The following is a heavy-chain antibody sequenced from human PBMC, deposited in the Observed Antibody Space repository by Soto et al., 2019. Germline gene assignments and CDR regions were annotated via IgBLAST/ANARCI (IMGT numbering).Heavy chain of an antibody. J-gene: IGHJ3*02. Sequence: SETLSLTCTVSGGSISSYYWNWIRQPPGKGLEWIGDIYYSGSTTYNPSLKSRVTISVDTSRNQFSLRLSSVTAADTAVYYCARQTGGVAAPSDAFDIWGQGTMVTVSS. CDR2: IYYSGST. D-gene: IGHD6-6*01. CDR1: GGSISSYY. CDR3: ARQTGGVAAPSDAFDI. V-gene: IGHV4-59*08.